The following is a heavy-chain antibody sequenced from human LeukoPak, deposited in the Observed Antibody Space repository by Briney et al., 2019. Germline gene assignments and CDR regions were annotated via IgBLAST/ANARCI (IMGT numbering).Heavy chain of an antibody. D-gene: IGHD2-15*01. V-gene: IGHV3-48*03. Sequence: GGSLRLSCAASGFTFSTYEMNWVRQAPGKGLEWVSTFGTSDGATAYADSVKGRFAISRDNAKTSLYLQMDSLRAEDTAFYYCARTHCSGGSCYSRPLDYWGQGALVTVSS. CDR3: ARTHCSGGSCYSRPLDY. CDR1: GFTFSTYE. CDR2: FGTSDGAT. J-gene: IGHJ4*02.